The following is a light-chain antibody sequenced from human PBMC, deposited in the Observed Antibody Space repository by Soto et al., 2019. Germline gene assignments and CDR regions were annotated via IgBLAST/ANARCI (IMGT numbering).Light chain of an antibody. V-gene: IGKV1-39*02. CDR1: RNIYTY. CDR3: QSTYDTPA. J-gene: IGKJ4*01. Sequence: DIQMTQSPSSLSASVGDRVTITCRASRNIYTYLHWYQQKPGKAPTLLISAASSLHGGVPSRFRGSGSRADYTLTITSLQPDDSAIYYCQSTYDTPAFGGGTMVEIK. CDR2: AAS.